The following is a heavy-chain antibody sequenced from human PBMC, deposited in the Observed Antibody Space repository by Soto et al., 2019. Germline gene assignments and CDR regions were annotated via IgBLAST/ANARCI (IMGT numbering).Heavy chain of an antibody. D-gene: IGHD4-17*01. V-gene: IGHV1-8*01. Sequence: ASVKVSCKASGYTFTSYDINWVRQATGQGLERMGWMNPNSGNTGYAQKFQGRVTMTRNTSISTAYMELSSLRSEDTAVYYCARGQLKTTVTTGYDYWGQGTLVTVSS. CDR3: ARGQLKTTVTTGYDY. CDR2: MNPNSGNT. J-gene: IGHJ4*02. CDR1: GYTFTSYD.